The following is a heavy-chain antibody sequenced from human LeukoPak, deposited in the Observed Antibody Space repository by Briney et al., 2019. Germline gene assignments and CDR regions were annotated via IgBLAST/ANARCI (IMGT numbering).Heavy chain of an antibody. Sequence: PGGSPRLSCAASGFTFSSYTMNWVRQALGQGLEWVSTISDPHSGSETHYADSVQGRFTISRDDSQNMVYLQMDSLRAEDTAVYYCTTRLRNHFDYWGQGTQVTVSS. V-gene: IGHV3-23*01. CDR3: TTRLRNHFDY. CDR2: ISDPHSGSET. D-gene: IGHD5-12*01. J-gene: IGHJ4*02. CDR1: GFTFSSYT.